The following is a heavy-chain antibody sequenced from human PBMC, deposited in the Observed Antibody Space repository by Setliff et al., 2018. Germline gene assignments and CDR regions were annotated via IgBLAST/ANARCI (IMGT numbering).Heavy chain of an antibody. V-gene: IGHV3-30*02. Sequence: GGSLRLSCAASGFTPGMYGVHWVRRAPGKGREWLAYIRHDGTNENYADSVKGRFTISRDNSRNTLFLQMNSLRTEDTAVYYCAKATHYYASSGYYCFDYWGQGTLVTVSS. D-gene: IGHD3-22*01. J-gene: IGHJ4*02. CDR3: AKATHYYASSGYYCFDY. CDR2: IRHDGTNE. CDR1: GFTPGMYG.